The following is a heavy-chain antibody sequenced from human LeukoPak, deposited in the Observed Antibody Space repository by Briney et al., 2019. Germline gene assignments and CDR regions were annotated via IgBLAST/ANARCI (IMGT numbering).Heavy chain of an antibody. CDR3: ARAILSGYPDS. J-gene: IGHJ4*02. CDR2: IYYSGST. Sequence: SETLSLTCSVSGGSISTYYWTWIRQPPGKGLEWIGYIYYSGSTNYNPSLKSRVTISLDTSKNQFSLKLSSVAAADTAVYYCARAILSGYPDSWGQGTLVIVFS. D-gene: IGHD3-3*01. V-gene: IGHV4-59*01. CDR1: GGSISTYY.